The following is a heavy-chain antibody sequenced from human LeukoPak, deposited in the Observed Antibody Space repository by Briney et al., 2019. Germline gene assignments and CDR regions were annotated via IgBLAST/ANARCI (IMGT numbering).Heavy chain of an antibody. CDR2: ISYDGSSK. CDR3: AREDGYNFDS. Sequence: GGSLRLSCAASGFTFSNYAMQWVRQAPGKGLEWVAMISYDGSSKYYADSVKGRFTISRDNSKNTLYLQVNSLRDEDTAVYYCAREDGYNFDSWGQGTLVTVSS. D-gene: IGHD5-24*01. V-gene: IGHV3-30*04. J-gene: IGHJ4*02. CDR1: GFTFSNYA.